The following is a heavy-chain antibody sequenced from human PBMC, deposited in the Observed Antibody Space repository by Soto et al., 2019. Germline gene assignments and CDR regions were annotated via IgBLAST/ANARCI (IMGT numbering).Heavy chain of an antibody. D-gene: IGHD1-26*01. Sequence: QVQLVQSGAEVKKPGASVKVSCKASGYTFTSYDINWVRQATGQGLEWMGWMNPNSGNTGYAQKFQGRVTMTRNTSISTAYVGLSSLGSEDTAGYYCAGGWRWGGGATFDWFDPWGQGTLVTVSS. J-gene: IGHJ5*02. CDR2: MNPNSGNT. CDR1: GYTFTSYD. V-gene: IGHV1-8*01. CDR3: AGGWRWGGGATFDWFDP.